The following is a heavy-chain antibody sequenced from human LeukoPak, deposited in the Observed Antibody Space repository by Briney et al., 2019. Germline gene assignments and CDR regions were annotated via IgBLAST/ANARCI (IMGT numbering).Heavy chain of an antibody. CDR3: AKSYDAYYYYYMDV. Sequence: GASLQISCQGSGSSFTSYWIGWVRQLPGKGLEWMGIIYPGDSDTRYSPSFQGQVTISADKSISTASLQWSSLKASDTAMYYCAKSYDAYYYYYMDVWGKGTTVTVSS. D-gene: IGHD5-12*01. V-gene: IGHV5-51*01. CDR1: GSSFTSYW. J-gene: IGHJ6*03. CDR2: IYPGDSDT.